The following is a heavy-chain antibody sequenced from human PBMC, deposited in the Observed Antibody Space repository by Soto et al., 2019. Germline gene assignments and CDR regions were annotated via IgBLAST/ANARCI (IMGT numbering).Heavy chain of an antibody. J-gene: IGHJ6*02. CDR2: INHSGST. Sequence: TSETLSLTCAVYGGSFSGYYWSWIRQPPGKGLEWIGEINHSGSTNYNPSLKSRVTISVDTSKNQFSLKLSSVTAADTAVYYCARGSPESYPLGYCSSTSCGMDVWGQGTTVTVSS. CDR3: ARGSPESYPLGYCSSTSCGMDV. CDR1: GGSFSGYY. V-gene: IGHV4-34*01. D-gene: IGHD2-2*01.